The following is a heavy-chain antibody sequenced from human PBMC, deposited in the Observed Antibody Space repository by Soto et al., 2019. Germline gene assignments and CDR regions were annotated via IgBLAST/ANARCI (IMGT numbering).Heavy chain of an antibody. D-gene: IGHD6-13*01. Sequence: GGSLGLSCTASEVTFSTYSMNWVRQATGKGLEWVSSISSSSSYIYYVDSVKGRFTISRDNAKNSLYLQMNSLRAEDTAVYYWARGVFSTSWYWGVSWGQGTLVTVSS. CDR3: ARGVFSTSWYWGVS. CDR2: ISSSSSYI. V-gene: IGHV3-21*01. CDR1: EVTFSTYS. J-gene: IGHJ4*02.